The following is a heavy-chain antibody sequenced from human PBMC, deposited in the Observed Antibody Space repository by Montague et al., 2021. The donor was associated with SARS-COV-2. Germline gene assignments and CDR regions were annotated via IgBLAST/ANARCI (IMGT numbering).Heavy chain of an antibody. J-gene: IGHJ4*02. Sequence: SETLSLTCTVSGGSISSYYWSWIWQPPGKGQERIGYVYFSWSTNYNPSLKIRVTISVDTSTTQIPLRLSSVTVADTAVYYCASAFDYWGQGTLVTVSS. CDR2: VYFSWST. V-gene: IGHV4-4*08. CDR1: GGSISSYY. CDR3: ASAFDY.